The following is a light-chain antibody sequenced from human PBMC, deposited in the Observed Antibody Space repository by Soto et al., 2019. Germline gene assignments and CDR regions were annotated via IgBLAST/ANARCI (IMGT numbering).Light chain of an antibody. CDR3: QYYGTSPKP. J-gene: IGKJ1*01. CDR1: QSVSSSY. V-gene: IGKV3-20*01. CDR2: GAS. Sequence: EIVLTQSPGTLSLSPGERATLSCRASQSVSSSYLAWYQQKPGQAPRLLILGASSWATGIPDRFSGSGSGTDFTLTISRLEPEDFAVYYCQYYGTSPKPFGQGTKVDIK.